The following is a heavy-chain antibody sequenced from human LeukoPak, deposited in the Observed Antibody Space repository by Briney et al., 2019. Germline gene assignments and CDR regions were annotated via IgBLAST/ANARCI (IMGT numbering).Heavy chain of an antibody. CDR2: IIPIFGTA. D-gene: IGHD3-3*01. V-gene: IGHV1-69*05. J-gene: IGHJ4*02. CDR1: GGTFSSYA. CDR3: ARDKSITIFGVVIPVDY. Sequence: ASVKVSCKASGGTFSSYAISWVRQAPGQGREWMGRIIPIFGTANYAQKFQGRVTITTDESTSTAYMELSSLRSEDTAVYYCARDKSITIFGVVIPVDYWGQGTLVTVSS.